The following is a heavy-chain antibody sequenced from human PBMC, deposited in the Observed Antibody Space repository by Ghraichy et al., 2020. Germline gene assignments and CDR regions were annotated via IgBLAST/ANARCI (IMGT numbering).Heavy chain of an antibody. J-gene: IGHJ3*02. CDR2: IYPDDSDT. V-gene: IGHV5-51*01. Sequence: GESLNISCKASGYSFSRYWIGWVRQMPGKGLEWMGIIYPDDSDTKYSPSFQGQVTISADKSISTAYLRWSSLKASDTAMYYCAVAIGGVELVAGLYGGDAFDIWGQGTMVTVSS. CDR3: AVAIGGVELVAGLYGGDAFDI. D-gene: IGHD6-19*01. CDR1: GYSFSRYW.